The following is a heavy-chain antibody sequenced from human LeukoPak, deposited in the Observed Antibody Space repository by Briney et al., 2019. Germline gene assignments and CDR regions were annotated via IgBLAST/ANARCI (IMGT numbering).Heavy chain of an antibody. CDR3: ARTAGSGFRSGPPGY. CDR1: GGSYSGYY. J-gene: IGHJ4*02. CDR2: INHSGST. V-gene: IGHV4-34*01. Sequence: SETLSLTCAVYGGSYSGYYWSWIRQPPGKGLEWIGEINHSGSTNYNPSLKRRVTISVDTSKNQFSLKLSSVTAADTAVYYCARTAGSGFRSGPPGYWGQGTLVTVSS. D-gene: IGHD2-15*01.